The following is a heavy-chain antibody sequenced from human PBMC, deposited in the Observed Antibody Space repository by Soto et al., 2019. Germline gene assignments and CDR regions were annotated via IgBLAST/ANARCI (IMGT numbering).Heavy chain of an antibody. J-gene: IGHJ5*02. D-gene: IGHD6-13*01. CDR1: GGSISGEGYY. V-gene: IGHV4-31*03. CDR3: ARAWTATAGWANWFDR. CDR2: IHYSGST. Sequence: QVQLQESGPGLVEPSQTLSLTCTVSGGSISGEGYYWSWIRQYSGRGLEWIGYIHYSGSTYSNPSLKSRVTISVDTSKTLFFLKLTSVTAADTAVYYCARAWTATAGWANWFDRWGQGTLVTVSS.